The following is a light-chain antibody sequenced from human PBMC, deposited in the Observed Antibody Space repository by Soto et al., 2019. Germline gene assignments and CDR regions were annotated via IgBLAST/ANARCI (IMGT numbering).Light chain of an antibody. CDR3: QQYDNVFT. CDR2: DAS. Sequence: DIQMTQSPSSLSASVGDRVTITCQSIQDITMYLNLYQQKPGKAPKLLIYDASNLQTGVPSRFSGSGYGTDFTFTISSLQPEDIATYYCQQYDNVFTFGQGTRLEIK. CDR1: QDITMY. V-gene: IGKV1-33*01. J-gene: IGKJ5*01.